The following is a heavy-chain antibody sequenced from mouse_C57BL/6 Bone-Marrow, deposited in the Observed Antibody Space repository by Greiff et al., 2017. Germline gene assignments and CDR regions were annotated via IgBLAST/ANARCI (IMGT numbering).Heavy chain of an antibody. J-gene: IGHJ4*01. CDR2: IDPEDGET. V-gene: IGHV14-2*01. Sequence: VQLKQSGAELVKPGASVKLSCTASGFNIKDYYMHWVKQRTEQGLEWIGRIDPEDGETKYAPKFQGTATITADTSSNTAYLQLSSLTSEDTAVYFCARLYYGNPDAMDYWGQGTSVTVSS. D-gene: IGHD2-1*01. CDR3: ARLYYGNPDAMDY. CDR1: GFNIKDYY.